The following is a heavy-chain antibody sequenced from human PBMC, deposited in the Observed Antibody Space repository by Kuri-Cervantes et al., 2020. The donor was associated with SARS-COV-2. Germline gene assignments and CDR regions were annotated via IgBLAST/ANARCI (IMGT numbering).Heavy chain of an antibody. CDR2: ITPGGGGT. Sequence: AAVKVSCKASGYYFIDYYIHWVRQATGRGLEWRGMITPGGGGTGYAQKSQDRDFVTRDTATRTVYMELSSLTSEDTAVYFCTRAYIGHCSGTTCDGFDSWGQGTLVTVSS. CDR3: TRAYIGHCSGTTCDGFDS. V-gene: IGHV1-46*03. J-gene: IGHJ4*02. D-gene: IGHD1-14*01. CDR1: GYYFIDYY.